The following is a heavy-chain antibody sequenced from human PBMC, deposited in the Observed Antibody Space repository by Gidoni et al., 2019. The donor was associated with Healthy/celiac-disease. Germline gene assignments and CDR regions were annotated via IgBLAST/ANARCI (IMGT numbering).Heavy chain of an antibody. Sequence: QVQLQESGPGLVKPSGTLSLTCAVSGGSISSSNWWRWVRQPPGKGLEWSGEIYHSGSTNYNPSLKSRVTISVDKSKNQFSLKLSSVTAADTAVYYCARGRNTMVRRSPNWFDPWGQGTLVTVSS. CDR1: GGSISSSNW. J-gene: IGHJ5*02. D-gene: IGHD3-10*01. CDR3: ARGRNTMVRRSPNWFDP. V-gene: IGHV4-4*02. CDR2: IYHSGST.